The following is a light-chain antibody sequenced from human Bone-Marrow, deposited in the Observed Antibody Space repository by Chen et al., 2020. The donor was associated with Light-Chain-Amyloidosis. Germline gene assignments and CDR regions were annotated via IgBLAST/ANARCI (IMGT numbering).Light chain of an antibody. CDR2: RDT. V-gene: IGLV3-25*03. Sequence: SYELTQPPSVSVSPGQTAMITCSGDDLPTKYAYWYQHKPGQAPVLVIHRDTERPSGISERFSGSSSGTTATLTISGVQAEDEADYHCQSADSSGTYEVIFGGGTKLTVL. J-gene: IGLJ2*01. CDR3: QSADSSGTYEVI. CDR1: DLPTKY.